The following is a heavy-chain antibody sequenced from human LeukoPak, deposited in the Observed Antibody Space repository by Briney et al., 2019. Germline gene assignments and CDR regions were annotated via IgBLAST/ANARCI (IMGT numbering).Heavy chain of an antibody. CDR1: GGSISSGGYY. CDR2: IYYSGST. CDR3: ASNKNPGDLIDNFDY. J-gene: IGHJ4*02. Sequence: KPSETLSLTCTVSGGSISSGGYYWSWIRQHPGTGLEWIGYIYYSGSTYYNPSLKSRVTISVDTSKNQFSLKLSSVTAADTAVYYCASNKNPGDLIDNFDYWGQGTLVTVSS. D-gene: IGHD4-17*01. V-gene: IGHV4-31*03.